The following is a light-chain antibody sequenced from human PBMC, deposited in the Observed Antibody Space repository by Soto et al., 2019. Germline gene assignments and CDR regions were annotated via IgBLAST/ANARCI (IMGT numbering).Light chain of an antibody. CDR3: QQYYNFPFT. Sequence: AIRMTQSPSSFSASTGDRVTITCRASQGIGSYLAWLQQKSGTAPQLLIYAASTLQSGIPSRFSGSGSGTDFTLTISCLQSEDFATYYCQQYYNFPFTFGQGTKLEVK. CDR2: AAS. V-gene: IGKV1-8*01. J-gene: IGKJ2*01. CDR1: QGIGSY.